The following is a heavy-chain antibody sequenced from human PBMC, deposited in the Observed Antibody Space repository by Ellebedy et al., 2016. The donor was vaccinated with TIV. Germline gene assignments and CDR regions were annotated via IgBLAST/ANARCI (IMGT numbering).Heavy chain of an antibody. CDR3: ARNYYDSSGSQTINFYYGMDV. CDR2: ISVNSGDT. CDR1: GYSFNSHG. J-gene: IGHJ6*02. V-gene: IGHV1-18*01. Sequence: ASVKVSXXASGYSFNSHGITWVRQAPGQGLGWMGWISVNSGDTNYAQNLQGRVTLTADTSTRTAYLELGSLRSDDTAVYYCARNYYDSSGSQTINFYYGMDVWGQGTTVTVSS. D-gene: IGHD3-22*01.